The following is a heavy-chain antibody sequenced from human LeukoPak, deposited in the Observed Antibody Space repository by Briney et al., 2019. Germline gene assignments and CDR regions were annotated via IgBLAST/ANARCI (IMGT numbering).Heavy chain of an antibody. J-gene: IGHJ4*02. D-gene: IGHD2-21*02. Sequence: GGSLRLSCAASGFTFSSYSMNWVRQALGKGLEWVSSISSSSSYIYYADSVKGRFTISRDNAKNSLYLQMNSLRAEDTAVYYCARDGCGGDCFPNDYWGQGTLVTVSS. V-gene: IGHV3-21*01. CDR3: ARDGCGGDCFPNDY. CDR1: GFTFSSYS. CDR2: ISSSSSYI.